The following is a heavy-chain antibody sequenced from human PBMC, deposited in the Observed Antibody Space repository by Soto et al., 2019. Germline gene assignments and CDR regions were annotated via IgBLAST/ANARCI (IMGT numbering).Heavy chain of an antibody. Sequence: ASVKVSCKASRNSFIDYYIHWVRQAPGQGLEWMGWMNPNSGNTSYAQKFQGRVTMTRNTSISTAYMELSSLRSEDTAVYYCARAMVRAKNWFDPWGQGTLVTVSS. CDR3: ARAMVRAKNWFDP. V-gene: IGHV1-8*02. J-gene: IGHJ5*02. CDR1: RNSFIDYY. D-gene: IGHD3-10*01. CDR2: MNPNSGNT.